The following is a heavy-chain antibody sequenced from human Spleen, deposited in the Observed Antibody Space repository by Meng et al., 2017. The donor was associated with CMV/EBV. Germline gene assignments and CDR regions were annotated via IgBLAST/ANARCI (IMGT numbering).Heavy chain of an antibody. D-gene: IGHD2-2*01. CDR2: ISYDGSNK. J-gene: IGHJ4*02. Sequence: GGSLRLSCAASGFTFSSYAMHWVRQAPGKGLEWVAVISYDGSNKYYADSVKGRFTISRDNSKNTLYLQMNSLRAEDTAVYYCARAGCSSTSCPDYWGQGTLVTVSS. CDR3: ARAGCSSTSCPDY. CDR1: GFTFSSYA. V-gene: IGHV3-30*04.